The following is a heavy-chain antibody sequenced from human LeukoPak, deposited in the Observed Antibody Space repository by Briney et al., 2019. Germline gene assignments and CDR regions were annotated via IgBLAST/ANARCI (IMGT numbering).Heavy chain of an antibody. D-gene: IGHD5-24*01. V-gene: IGHV3-23*01. CDR2: ISGSGGST. CDR3: AKDPRVGSRVATPCH. Sequence: SGGSLRLSCAASGFTFTSYAMSWVRPAPGKWLEWVTAISGSGGSTYYADSVKGRFTISRDNSKSTLFLQMNSLRAEDTAVYYCAKDPRVGSRVATPCHWGQGTLVTVSS. CDR1: GFTFTSYA. J-gene: IGHJ4*02.